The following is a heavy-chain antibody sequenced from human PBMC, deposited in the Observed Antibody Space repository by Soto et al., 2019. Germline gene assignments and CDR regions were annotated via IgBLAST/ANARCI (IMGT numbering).Heavy chain of an antibody. J-gene: IGHJ5*02. V-gene: IGHV1-24*01. CDR1: GYTLTELS. CDR2: FDPEDGET. CDR3: ATPLDSSGRWTNWFDP. D-gene: IGHD6-19*01. Sequence: ASVKVSCKVSGYTLTELSMHWVRQAPGKGLEWMGGFDPEDGETIYAQKFQGRVTMTEDTSTDTAYMELSSLRSEDTAVYYCATPLDSSGRWTNWFDPWGQGTLVTVSS.